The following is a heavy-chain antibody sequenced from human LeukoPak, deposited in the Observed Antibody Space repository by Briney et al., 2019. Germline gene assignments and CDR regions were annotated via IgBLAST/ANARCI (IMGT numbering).Heavy chain of an antibody. Sequence: PGRSLRLSCAASGFTFSSYAMHWVRQAPGKGLEWVAVISYDGSNKYYADSVKGRFTISRDNSKNTLYLQTNSLRAEDTAVYYCAGRDGYNFYLAFDIWGQGTMVTVSS. D-gene: IGHD5-12*01. V-gene: IGHV3-30-3*01. CDR2: ISYDGSNK. CDR3: AGRDGYNFYLAFDI. CDR1: GFTFSSYA. J-gene: IGHJ3*02.